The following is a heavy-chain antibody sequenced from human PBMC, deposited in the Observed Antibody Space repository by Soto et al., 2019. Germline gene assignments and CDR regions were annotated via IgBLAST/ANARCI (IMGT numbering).Heavy chain of an antibody. V-gene: IGHV3-23*01. J-gene: IGHJ4*02. Sequence: GSLRLYCVASVFSITSFAMSWVRQAPGKGLEWASAISASGGSTYADSVKVRFTISRDNSKNTLYLQMNSLRVEDTAVYYCAKVLSSGSYSGALEYWGQGALVTVSS. CDR2: ISASGGST. D-gene: IGHD1-26*01. CDR3: AKVLSSGSYSGALEY. CDR1: VFSITSFA.